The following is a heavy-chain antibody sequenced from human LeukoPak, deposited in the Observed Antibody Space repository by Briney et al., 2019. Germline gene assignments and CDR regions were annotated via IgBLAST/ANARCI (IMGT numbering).Heavy chain of an antibody. CDR1: GFTFSRYW. CDR3: ATGGARYYDSCGNPPSHFDY. D-gene: IGHD3-22*01. Sequence: GGSLRLSCAASGFTFSRYWMHWVRQGPGKGLVWVSRINSDGSSTSYADSVKGRFTISRDNAKNTLYLQMNSLRVEDRAVYYCATGGARYYDSCGNPPSHFDYWGQGTLVTVSS. V-gene: IGHV3-74*01. J-gene: IGHJ4*02. CDR2: INSDGSST.